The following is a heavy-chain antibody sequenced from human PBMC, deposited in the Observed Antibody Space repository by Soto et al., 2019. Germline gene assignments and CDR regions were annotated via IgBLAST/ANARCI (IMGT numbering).Heavy chain of an antibody. V-gene: IGHV5-51*01. D-gene: IGHD1-26*01. J-gene: IGHJ6*02. CDR3: AGATAPRYYGMDV. Sequence: PGESLKISCKGSGYSFTSYWIGWVRQMPGKGLEWMGIIFPGDSDTRYSPSFQGQVTISADKSISTAYLQWSSLKASDTAMYYCAGATAPRYYGMDVWGQGTTVTVYS. CDR2: IFPGDSDT. CDR1: GYSFTSYW.